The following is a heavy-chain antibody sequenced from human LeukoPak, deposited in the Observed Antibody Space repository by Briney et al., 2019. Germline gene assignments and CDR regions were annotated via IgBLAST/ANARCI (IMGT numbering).Heavy chain of an antibody. CDR2: IYIGGY. CDR3: ARQPPDTASFDY. Sequence: PSETLSLTCTVPGDSISSSYWSWIRQPPGKGLEWIGFIYIGGYNYNPSLKSRVTMSVDTSKNQVSLKVNSVTAADTAVYFCARQPPDTASFDYWGQGTLVTVSS. J-gene: IGHJ4*02. CDR1: GDSISSSY. D-gene: IGHD3-22*01. V-gene: IGHV4-59*01.